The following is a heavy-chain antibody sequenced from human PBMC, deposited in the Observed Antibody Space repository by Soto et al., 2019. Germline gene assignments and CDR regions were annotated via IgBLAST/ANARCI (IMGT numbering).Heavy chain of an antibody. CDR2: INSDESST. Sequence: EVQLVESGGGLVQPGGSLRLSCAASRFTFRSYWMHWVRQAPGKGLVWVSRINSDESSTNYADSVKGRFTISRDNAKNTLYLQMNSLRAEDTAVYYCARDGYTYGYGAMDVWGQGTTVTVSS. V-gene: IGHV3-74*01. CDR1: RFTFRSYW. CDR3: ARDGYTYGYGAMDV. J-gene: IGHJ6*02. D-gene: IGHD5-18*01.